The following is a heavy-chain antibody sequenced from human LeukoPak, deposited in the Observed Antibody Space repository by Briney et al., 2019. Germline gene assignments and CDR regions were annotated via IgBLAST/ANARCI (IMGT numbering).Heavy chain of an antibody. D-gene: IGHD2-15*01. CDR3: ARAAALIRGAFDI. CDR2: ISSSSSYI. V-gene: IGHV3-21*01. Sequence: GGSLRLSCAASGFTFSSYGMNWVRQAPGKGLEWVSSISSSSSYIYYADSVKGRFTISRDNAKNSLYLQMNSLRAEDTAVYYCARAAALIRGAFDIWGQGTMVTVSS. J-gene: IGHJ3*02. CDR1: GFTFSSYG.